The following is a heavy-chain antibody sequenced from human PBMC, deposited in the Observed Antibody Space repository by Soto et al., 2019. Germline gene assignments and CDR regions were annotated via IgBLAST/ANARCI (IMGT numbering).Heavy chain of an antibody. Sequence: EVQLLESGGGLVQPGGSLRLSCAASGFTFSSNAMSWVRQAPWKGLEWVSAISGSGGSTYYADSVKGRFTISRDNSKNTLYLQMNSLRAEDTAVYYRAKVSDTVTAFYNYYFDYWGQGTLVTVSS. D-gene: IGHD4-17*01. J-gene: IGHJ4*02. CDR3: AKVSDTVTAFYNYYFDY. V-gene: IGHV3-23*01. CDR2: ISGSGGST. CDR1: GFTFSSNA.